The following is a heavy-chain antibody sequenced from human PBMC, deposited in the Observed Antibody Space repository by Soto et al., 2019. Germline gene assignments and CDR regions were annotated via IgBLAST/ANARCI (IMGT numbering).Heavy chain of an antibody. CDR1: GLIFSDNS. V-gene: IGHV3-48*01. J-gene: IGHJ6*03. CDR2: ISSSSSTI. D-gene: IGHD2-15*01. CDR3: ASARRYCIFARCLPSPYSTHF. Sequence: PGGSLRLSCVASGLIFSDNSMNWVRQAPGKGLEWVSYISSSSSTIYYAGSVKGRFTISRDNAKNSLYLQMNSLTAEDTALYYCASARRYCIFARCLPSPYSTHFRCTGLMVT.